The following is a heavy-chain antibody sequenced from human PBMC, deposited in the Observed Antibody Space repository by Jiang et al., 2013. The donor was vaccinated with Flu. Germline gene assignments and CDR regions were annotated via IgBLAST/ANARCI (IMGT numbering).Heavy chain of an antibody. D-gene: IGHD3-10*01. CDR3: ARLEVLLWFGETNPGYYYYYGMDV. Sequence: MNWVRQAPGQGLEWMGWINTNTGNPTYAQGFTGRFVFSLDTSVSTAYLQISSLKAEDTAVYYCARLEVLLWFGETNPGYYYYYGMDVWGQGTTVTVSS. J-gene: IGHJ6*02. V-gene: IGHV7-4-1*02. CDR2: INTNTGNP.